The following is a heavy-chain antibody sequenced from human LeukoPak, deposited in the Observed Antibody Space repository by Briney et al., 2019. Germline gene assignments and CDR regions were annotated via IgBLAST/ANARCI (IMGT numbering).Heavy chain of an antibody. Sequence: GGSLRLSCAASGFTFTNFEMNWVRQAPGKGLEWVSYISYSGSTTSYADSVKGRFTISRDNAKNSLYLQMNSLRAEDTAVYYCATGGTRAATGRMGFWGQGTLVTVSS. J-gene: IGHJ4*02. CDR3: ATGGTRAATGRMGF. CDR2: ISYSGSTT. D-gene: IGHD6-25*01. V-gene: IGHV3-48*03. CDR1: GFTFTNFE.